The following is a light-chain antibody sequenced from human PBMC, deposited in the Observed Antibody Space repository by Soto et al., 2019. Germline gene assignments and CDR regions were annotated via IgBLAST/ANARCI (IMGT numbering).Light chain of an antibody. CDR2: EVT. Sequence: QSALTQPASVSGSPGQSITISCTGTSSDVGAYNFVYWYQQHPGKAPKLLIYEVTNRPSGVSNRFSGSKSGNTASLTISGLQAEDEADYYCTSYTVISTLVFGGGTKVTVL. J-gene: IGLJ3*02. CDR3: TSYTVISTLV. CDR1: SSDVGAYNF. V-gene: IGLV2-14*01.